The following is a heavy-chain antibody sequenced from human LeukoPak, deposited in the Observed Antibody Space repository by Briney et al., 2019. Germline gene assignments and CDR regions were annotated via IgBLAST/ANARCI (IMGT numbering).Heavy chain of an antibody. V-gene: IGHV3-48*03. CDR2: ISSSGSNI. J-gene: IGHJ3*02. Sequence: GGSLRLSCAASGFTFSSYEMNWVRQAPAKGLEWVSYISSSGSNIYYADSVKGRFTISRENAKNSLDLKMNSRRAEDTAVYYCARDNYYDSSGYRDDDAVDTSGQGKMVTVSS. D-gene: IGHD3-22*01. CDR3: ARDNYYDSSGYRDDDAVDT. CDR1: GFTFSSYE.